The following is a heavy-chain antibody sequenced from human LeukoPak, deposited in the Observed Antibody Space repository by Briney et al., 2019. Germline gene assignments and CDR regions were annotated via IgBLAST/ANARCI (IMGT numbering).Heavy chain of an antibody. J-gene: IGHJ4*02. D-gene: IGHD3-9*01. CDR1: GFTFSSYA. V-gene: IGHV3-23*01. CDR3: AKSYIKRQSLIRIVTGHYFDS. Sequence: GGSLRLSCEASGFTFSSYAMGWVRQAPGKGPEWVSDITFKGDRTNYADSVKGRFTISRDNSQNMLYLQMDSLRAEDTAVYYCAKSYIKRQSLIRIVTGHYFDSWGQGVLVAVSS. CDR2: ITFKGDRT.